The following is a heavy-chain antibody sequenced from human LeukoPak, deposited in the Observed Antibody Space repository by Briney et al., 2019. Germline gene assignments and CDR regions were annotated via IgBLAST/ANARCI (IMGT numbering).Heavy chain of an antibody. Sequence: GGSLRLSCAASGFTFSSYSMNWVRQAPGKGLEWVSYISSSSSTIYYADSVKGRFTISRDNAKNSLYLQMNSLRDEDTAVYYCARDSTRGVGLAVTTPLYYGMDVWGQGTTVTVSS. CDR3: ARDSTRGVGLAVTTPLYYGMDV. J-gene: IGHJ6*02. CDR2: ISSSSSTI. V-gene: IGHV3-48*02. D-gene: IGHD4-11*01. CDR1: GFTFSSYS.